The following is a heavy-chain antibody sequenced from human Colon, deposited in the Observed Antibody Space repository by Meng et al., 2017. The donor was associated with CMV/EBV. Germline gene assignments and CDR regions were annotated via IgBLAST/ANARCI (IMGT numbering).Heavy chain of an antibody. J-gene: IGHJ6*02. CDR3: ARGPDFWSGYFSYYYGMDV. V-gene: IGHV1-8*03. Sequence: ASVKVSCKASGYTFTSYDINWVRQATGQGLEWMGWMNPNSGNTGYAQKFQGRVTITRNTSISTAYMELSSLRSEDTAVYYCARGPDFWSGYFSYYYGMDVWGQGTTVTVSS. CDR1: GYTFTSYD. CDR2: MNPNSGNT. D-gene: IGHD3-3*01.